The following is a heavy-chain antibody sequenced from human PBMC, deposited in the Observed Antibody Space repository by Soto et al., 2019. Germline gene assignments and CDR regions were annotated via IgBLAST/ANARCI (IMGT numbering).Heavy chain of an antibody. CDR1: GGTFSSYA. Sequence: ASVKVSCKASGGTFSSYAISWVRQAPGQGLEWMGGIIPIFGTANYAQKFQGRVTITADESTSTAYMELSSLRSEDTAVYYCTWARSRLGFLLPGYCGQGPLVTLS. D-gene: IGHD3-22*01. J-gene: IGHJ4*02. CDR2: IIPIFGTA. CDR3: TWARSRLGFLLPGY. V-gene: IGHV1-69*13.